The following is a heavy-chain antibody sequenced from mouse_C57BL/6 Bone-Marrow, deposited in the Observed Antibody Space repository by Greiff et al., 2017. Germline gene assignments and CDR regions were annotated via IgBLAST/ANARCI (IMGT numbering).Heavy chain of an antibody. CDR1: GFSLTSYG. V-gene: IGHV2-9*01. J-gene: IGHJ4*01. CDR2: IWGGGST. D-gene: IGHD1-1*01. Sequence: VKLVESGPGLVAPSQSLSITCTVSGFSLTSYGVDWVRQPPGKGLEWLGVIWGGGSTNYNSAHMSRLSISKDNSKSQVFLKMNSLQTDDTAMYYCAKQKFITTVVAPHYYAMDCWGQGTSVTVSS. CDR3: AKQKFITTVVAPHYYAMDC.